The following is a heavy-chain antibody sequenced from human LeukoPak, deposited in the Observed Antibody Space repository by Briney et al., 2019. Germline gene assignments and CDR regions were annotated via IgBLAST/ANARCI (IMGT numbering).Heavy chain of an antibody. D-gene: IGHD2-2*01. CDR1: GFTFSSYW. V-gene: IGHV3-7*04. CDR3: ARVSYCSSTSSYDY. CDR2: IMEKRSEK. Sequence: GGCLRLSCAASGFTFSSYWMSWVRQAPGKGLEWVANIMEKRSEKFYVDSVKGPFTISRDNAKNSLYLQVNSLRAEDTAVYYCARVSYCSSTSSYDYWGQGTLVTVSS. J-gene: IGHJ4*02.